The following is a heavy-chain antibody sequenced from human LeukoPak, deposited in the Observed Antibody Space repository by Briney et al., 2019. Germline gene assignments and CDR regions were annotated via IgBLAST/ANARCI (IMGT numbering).Heavy chain of an antibody. D-gene: IGHD4-17*01. CDR2: ISFDGTNK. CDR3: ATDYGDYEPIDY. Sequence: GGSLRLSCTASGVTLSNYAMHWVRRPPGRGLEWVAVISFDGTNKYYGASVEGRFSVSRDNSKNILYMQMNSLRPDDTAIYYCATDYGDYEPIDYWGQGTLVTVSS. V-gene: IGHV3-30*04. J-gene: IGHJ4*02. CDR1: GVTLSNYA.